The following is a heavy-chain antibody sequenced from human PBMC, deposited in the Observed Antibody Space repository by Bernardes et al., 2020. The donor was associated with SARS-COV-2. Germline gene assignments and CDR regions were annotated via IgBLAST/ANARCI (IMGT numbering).Heavy chain of an antibody. V-gene: IGHV4-59*08. Sequence: SETLSLTCTVSGGSISSYYWSWIRQPPGKGLEWIGYIYYSGSTNYNPSLKSRVTISVDTSKNQFSLKLSSVTAADTAMYYCARHSEAGSSDNWFDPWGQGTLVTVSS. CDR3: ARHSEAGSSDNWFDP. D-gene: IGHD6-6*01. J-gene: IGHJ5*02. CDR1: GGSISSYY. CDR2: IYYSGST.